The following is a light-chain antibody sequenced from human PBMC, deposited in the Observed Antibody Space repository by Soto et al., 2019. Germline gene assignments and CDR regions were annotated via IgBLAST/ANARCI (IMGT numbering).Light chain of an antibody. Sequence: IVMTQSPATLSVSPGNRATLTCRASQSVRSDLAWYQQKPGQAPKLLIYGASTMHTGIPSRFSGSGSGTDFTLTISSLQSEDIAVYYCQQYYNCPRTFGQGTKVEIE. J-gene: IGKJ1*01. CDR2: GAS. V-gene: IGKV3-15*01. CDR3: QQYYNCPRT. CDR1: QSVRSD.